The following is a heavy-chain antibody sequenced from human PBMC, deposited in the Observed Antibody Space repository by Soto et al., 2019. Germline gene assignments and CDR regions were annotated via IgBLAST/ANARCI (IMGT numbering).Heavy chain of an antibody. CDR2: MNPNSGNT. V-gene: IGHV1-8*01. Sequence: GASVKVSCKASGYTFTSYDINWVRQANGQGLEWMGGMNPNSGNTGYAQQFQGRVTMTRNTSISTAYMELSSLRSEDTAVYYCAREYYYYYMDVWGKGTTVTVSS. CDR1: GYTFTSYD. J-gene: IGHJ6*03. CDR3: AREYYYYYMDV.